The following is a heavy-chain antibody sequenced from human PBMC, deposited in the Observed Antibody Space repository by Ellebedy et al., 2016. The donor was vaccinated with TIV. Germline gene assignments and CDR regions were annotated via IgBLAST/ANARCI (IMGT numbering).Heavy chain of an antibody. Sequence: GESLKISXAASGFTFSSYAMSWIRQAPGKGLEWVSAISGSGGSTYYADSVKGRFTISRDNSKNTLYLQMNSLRAEDTAVYYCATPISSSGWYGDYWGQGTLVTVSS. CDR3: ATPISSSGWYGDY. D-gene: IGHD6-19*01. CDR1: GFTFSSYA. V-gene: IGHV3-23*01. J-gene: IGHJ4*02. CDR2: ISGSGGST.